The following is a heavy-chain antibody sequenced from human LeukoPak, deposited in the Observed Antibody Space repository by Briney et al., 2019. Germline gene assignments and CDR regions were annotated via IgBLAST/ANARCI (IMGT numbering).Heavy chain of an antibody. Sequence: GESLKISCKGSGYSFTSYWIGWVRQIPGKGLEWMGIIYPGDSDTRYSPSFQGQVTISADKSISTAYLQWSSLKASDTAMYYCASSRLTPGFAFDIWGQGTMVTVSS. J-gene: IGHJ3*02. CDR2: IYPGDSDT. D-gene: IGHD3-10*01. V-gene: IGHV5-51*01. CDR3: ASSRLTPGFAFDI. CDR1: GYSFTSYW.